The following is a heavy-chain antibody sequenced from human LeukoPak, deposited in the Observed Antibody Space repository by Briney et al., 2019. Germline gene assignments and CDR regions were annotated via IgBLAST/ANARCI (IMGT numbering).Heavy chain of an antibody. CDR1: GFTVSSNY. CDR3: AKDEGSYPGGD. Sequence: GGSLRLSCAASGFTVSSNYMSWVRQAPGKGLEWVSVIYSGGSTYYADSVKGRFTISRDNSKNTLYLQMNSLRAEDTAVYYCAKDEGSYPGGDWGQGTLVTVSS. V-gene: IGHV3-66*01. J-gene: IGHJ4*02. CDR2: IYSGGST. D-gene: IGHD3-16*02.